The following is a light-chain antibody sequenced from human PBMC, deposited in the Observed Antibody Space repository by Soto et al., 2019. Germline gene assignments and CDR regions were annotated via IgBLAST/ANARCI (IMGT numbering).Light chain of an antibody. J-gene: IGLJ2*01. CDR3: ATWDDSLNGPQ. V-gene: IGLV1-44*01. CDR1: RFNVGRNA. Sequence: QSVLTQPPSASGTPGQRVTISCAGSRFNVGRNAVSWYQQVPGMAPKLLVFATDKRPSGVPDRFSGSASGASASLAIRGLQSEDEADYYCATWDDSLNGPQFGGGTKLTVL. CDR2: ATD.